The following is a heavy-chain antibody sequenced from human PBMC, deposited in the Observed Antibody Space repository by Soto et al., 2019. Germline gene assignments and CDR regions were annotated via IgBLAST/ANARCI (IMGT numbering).Heavy chain of an antibody. D-gene: IGHD2-2*01. CDR2: IYYSGST. V-gene: IGHV4-38-2*01. CDR3: AQTAGGGFCSSSTCSLLNWFDP. CDR1: GFSISSAYY. Sequence: SETLFLTCAVSGFSISSAYYWGWVRQPPGKGLEWIGSIYYSGSTHYNPSLKSRVTISLDRSKNQFSLKLSSVTAADTAVYYCAQTAGGGFCSSSTCSLLNWFDPWGQGILVTVSS. J-gene: IGHJ5*02.